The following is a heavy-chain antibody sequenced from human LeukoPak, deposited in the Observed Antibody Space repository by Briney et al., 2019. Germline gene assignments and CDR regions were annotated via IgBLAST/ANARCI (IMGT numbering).Heavy chain of an antibody. V-gene: IGHV5-51*01. CDR2: IYPGDYET. J-gene: IGHJ4*02. D-gene: IGHD2-21*02. Sequence: GESLKISCEGSGYSRSNYWIGWVRQMPGKGLEWMGIIYPGDYETRYSPSFQGLVTISVDKSISTAYLQWSSLKASDTAMYYCAIPPGYCGNDCSFDHWGQGTLVTVSS. CDR3: AIPPGYCGNDCSFDH. CDR1: GYSRSNYW.